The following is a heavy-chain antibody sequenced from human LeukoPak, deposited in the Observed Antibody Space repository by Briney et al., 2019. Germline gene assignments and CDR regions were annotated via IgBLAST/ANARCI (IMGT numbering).Heavy chain of an antibody. CDR2: ISGTGGSA. J-gene: IGHJ4*02. CDR1: GFTFSNYA. CDR3: AKDQGGRYYDILAGYYPENFFDY. D-gene: IGHD3-9*01. V-gene: IGHV3-23*01. Sequence: GGSLRLSCSASGFTFSNYAMSWVRQAPGKGLEWVSTISGTGGSAKYVDSVKGRFTFSRDNSKDTPYLQMTGLRAEDTAVYYCAKDQGGRYYDILAGYYPENFFDYWGQGTLVTVSS.